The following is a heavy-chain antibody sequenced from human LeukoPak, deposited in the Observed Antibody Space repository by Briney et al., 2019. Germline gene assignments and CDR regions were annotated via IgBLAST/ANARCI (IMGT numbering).Heavy chain of an antibody. CDR1: AFTFSNHA. CDR3: GRDPNGDFVGAFDF. J-gene: IGHJ3*01. CDR2: IRGSGDGT. D-gene: IGHD4-17*01. Sequence: GGSLRLSCAASAFTFSNHAMTWVRQAPGKGLEWVSSIRGSGDGTSYADSVKGRFTMSRDNYQNTLYLQMNSLRAEDTAIYYCGRDPNGDFVGAFDFWGQGTLVTVSS. V-gene: IGHV3-23*01.